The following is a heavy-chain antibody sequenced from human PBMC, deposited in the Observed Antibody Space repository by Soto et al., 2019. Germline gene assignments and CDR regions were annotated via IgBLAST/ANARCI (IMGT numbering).Heavy chain of an antibody. J-gene: IGHJ6*02. CDR3: AREGSLFCSSTSCYDSGYYYNGIDV. V-gene: IGHV1-69*04. CDR2: IIPILGIA. D-gene: IGHD2-2*01. CDR1: GGAFSSYT. Sequence: SVKVSCKASGGAFSSYTISWVRQAPGQGLEWMGRIIPILGIANYAQKFQGRVTITADKSTSTAYMELSSLRSEDTAVYYCAREGSLFCSSTSCYDSGYYYNGIDVWG.